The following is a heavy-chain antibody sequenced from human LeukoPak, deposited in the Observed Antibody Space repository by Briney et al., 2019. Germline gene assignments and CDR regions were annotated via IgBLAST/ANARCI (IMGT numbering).Heavy chain of an antibody. CDR3: ARQTGSGLFILP. Sequence: WETLSLTCTVSGVSISSSYSHWGWIRQPPGMGLEWIGSIYYTGNTYYNASLKSQVSISIDTSKNQFSLKLTSVTAADTAVYYCARQTGSGLFILPGGQGTLVTVSS. J-gene: IGHJ4*02. D-gene: IGHD3/OR15-3a*01. CDR2: IYYTGNT. V-gene: IGHV4-39*01. CDR1: GVSISSSYSH.